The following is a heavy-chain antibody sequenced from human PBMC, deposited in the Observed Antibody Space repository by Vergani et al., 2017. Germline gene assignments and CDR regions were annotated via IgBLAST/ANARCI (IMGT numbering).Heavy chain of an antibody. Sequence: QVQLVESGGGVVQPGRSLRLSCAASGFTFSSYGMHWVRQAPGKGLEWVAVIWYDGSNKYYADSVKGRFTISRDNSKNTLYLQMNSLRAEDTAVYYCAGARGVVPATENWFDPWGQRTLVTVSS. CDR1: GFTFSSYG. CDR3: AGARGVVPATENWFDP. CDR2: IWYDGSNK. J-gene: IGHJ5*02. D-gene: IGHD2-2*01. V-gene: IGHV3-33*08.